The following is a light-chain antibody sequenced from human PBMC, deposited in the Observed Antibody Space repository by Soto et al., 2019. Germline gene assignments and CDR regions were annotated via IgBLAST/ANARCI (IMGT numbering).Light chain of an antibody. CDR3: CSYAGRYTFV. CDR1: SSDIGGFNY. V-gene: IGLV2-11*01. J-gene: IGLJ1*01. CDR2: DVT. Sequence: QSALTQPPSASGSPGQSVTISCTGTSSDIGGFNYVSWYQQHPGKVPKLMIHDVTKRPSGVPDRFSASKSGNTASLTISGLQAEDEADYYCCSYAGRYTFVFGSGTKVTVL.